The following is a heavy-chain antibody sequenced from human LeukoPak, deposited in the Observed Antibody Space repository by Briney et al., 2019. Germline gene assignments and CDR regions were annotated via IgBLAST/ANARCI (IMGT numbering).Heavy chain of an antibody. CDR2: IYYSGST. CDR1: GGSISSYY. CDR3: ARGVALRTGFDY. D-gene: IGHD4-17*01. J-gene: IGHJ4*02. V-gene: IGHV4-59*01. Sequence: SETLSLTCTVSGGSISSYYWSWIRQPPGKGLEWIGYIYYSGSTNYNPSLKSRVTTSVDTSKNQFSLKLSSVTAADTAVYYCARGVALRTGFDYWGQGTLVTVSS.